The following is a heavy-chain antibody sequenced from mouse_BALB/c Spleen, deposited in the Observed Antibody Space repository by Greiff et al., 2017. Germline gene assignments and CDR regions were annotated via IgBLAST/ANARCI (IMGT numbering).Heavy chain of an antibody. V-gene: IGHV1-14*01. D-gene: IGHD1-2*01. CDR2: INPYNDGT. J-gene: IGHJ4*01. CDR3: ARGITTATSAMDY. Sequence: VQLKQSGPELVKPGASVKMSCKASGYTFTSYVMHWVKQKPGQGLEWIGYINPYNDGTKYNEKFKGKATLTSDKSSSTAYMELSSLTSEDSAVYYCARGITTATSAMDYWGQGTSVTVSS. CDR1: GYTFTSYV.